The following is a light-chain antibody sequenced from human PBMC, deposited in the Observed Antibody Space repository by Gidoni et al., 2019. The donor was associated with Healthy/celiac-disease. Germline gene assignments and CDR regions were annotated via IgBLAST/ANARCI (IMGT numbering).Light chain of an antibody. CDR2: DAS. Sequence: PGERATLSCRASQSVSSYLAWYQQKPGQAPMLLIYDASNRATGIPARFSGSGSGTDFTLTISSLEPEDFAVYYCQQRSNWPVYTFGQGTKLEIK. CDR1: QSVSSY. V-gene: IGKV3-11*01. J-gene: IGKJ2*01. CDR3: QQRSNWPVYT.